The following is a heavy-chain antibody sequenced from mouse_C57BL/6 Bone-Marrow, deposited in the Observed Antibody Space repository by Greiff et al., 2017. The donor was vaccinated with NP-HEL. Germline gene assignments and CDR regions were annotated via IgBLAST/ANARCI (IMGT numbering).Heavy chain of an antibody. D-gene: IGHD2-3*01. CDR3: ARYSDGYYPAWFAY. V-gene: IGHV1-81*01. J-gene: IGHJ3*01. CDR2: IYPRSGNT. CDR1: GYTFPSYG. Sequence: VQLQQSGAELARPGASVKLSCKASGYTFPSYGISWVKQRNGQGLEWIGEIYPRSGNTYYNEKFKGKATLTADKSSSTAYMELRSLTSEDSAVYFCARYSDGYYPAWFAYWGQGTLVTVSA.